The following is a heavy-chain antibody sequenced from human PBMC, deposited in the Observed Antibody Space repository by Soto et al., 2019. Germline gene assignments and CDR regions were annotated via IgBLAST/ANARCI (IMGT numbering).Heavy chain of an antibody. V-gene: IGHV1-69*02. Sequence: QVQLVQSGAEVKKPGSSVKVSCKASGGTFSSYTISWVRQAPGQGLEWMGRIIPILGIANYAQKFQGRATITADKSTISAYMELRSRRSEDTAVYYCARVSCSRTSCYSGWYFDLWGRGTLVTVSS. J-gene: IGHJ2*01. D-gene: IGHD2-2*01. CDR1: GGTFSSYT. CDR3: ARVSCSRTSCYSGWYFDL. CDR2: IIPILGIA.